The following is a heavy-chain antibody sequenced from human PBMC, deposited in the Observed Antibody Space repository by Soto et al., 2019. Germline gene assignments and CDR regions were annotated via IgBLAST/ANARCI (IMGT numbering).Heavy chain of an antibody. CDR1: GGSISSSSYY. CDR3: ARLLRHNYYGMDV. CDR2: IYYSGST. D-gene: IGHD5-12*01. V-gene: IGHV4-39*01. Sequence: QLQLQESGPGLVKPSETLSLTCTVSGGSISSSSYYWGWIRQPPGKGLEWIGSIYYSGSTYYNPSLKSRVTISVDTSKNQFSLKLSSVTAADTAVYDCARLLRHNYYGMDVWGQGTTVTVSS. J-gene: IGHJ6*02.